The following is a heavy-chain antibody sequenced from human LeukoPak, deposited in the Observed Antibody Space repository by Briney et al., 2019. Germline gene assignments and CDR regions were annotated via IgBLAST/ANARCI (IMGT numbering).Heavy chain of an antibody. Sequence: ASVKVSCKASGGTFSSYAISWVRQAPGQGLEWLGGIIPIFGTANYAQKLKGRVTITADESTSTAYMELSSLRSEGTAVYYCARESDSSGWLDYWGQGTLVTVSS. J-gene: IGHJ4*02. V-gene: IGHV1-69*13. D-gene: IGHD6-19*01. CDR1: GGTFSSYA. CDR3: ARESDSSGWLDY. CDR2: IIPIFGTA.